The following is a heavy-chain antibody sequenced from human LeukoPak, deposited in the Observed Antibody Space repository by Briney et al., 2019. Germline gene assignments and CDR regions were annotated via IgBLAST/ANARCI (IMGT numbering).Heavy chain of an antibody. CDR2: INPSGGST. CDR1: GYTFITYY. CDR3: ARGSTSLGSYYYHRLDV. Sequence: GASVKVSCKASGYTFITYYMHCVRQAPGQGLEWMGIINPSGGSTSYAQKFQGRVTMTRDMSTNTVYMELSSLRSEDTAVYYCARGSTSLGSYYYHRLDVWGKGTSVTVSS. J-gene: IGHJ6*04. V-gene: IGHV1-46*01. D-gene: IGHD7-27*01.